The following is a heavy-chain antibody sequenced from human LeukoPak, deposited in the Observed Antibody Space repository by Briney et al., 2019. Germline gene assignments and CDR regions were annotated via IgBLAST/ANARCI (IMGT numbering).Heavy chain of an antibody. CDR1: GFTFSDYY. D-gene: IGHD3-16*01. CDR2: ISSSGSTI. V-gene: IGHV3-11*01. Sequence: MTGGSLRLPCAASGFTFSDYYMSWIRQAPGKGLEWVSYISSSGSTIYYADSVKGRFTISRDNAMNSLYLQLNSLRAEDTAVYYCARKINYFDFWGQGTLVTVSS. CDR3: ARKINYFDF. J-gene: IGHJ4*02.